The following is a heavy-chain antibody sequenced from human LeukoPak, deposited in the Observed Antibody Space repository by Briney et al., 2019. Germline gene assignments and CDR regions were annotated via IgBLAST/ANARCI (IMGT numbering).Heavy chain of an antibody. V-gene: IGHV3-21*04. CDR2: ISSSSSYI. J-gene: IGHJ4*02. Sequence: GGSLRLSCAASGFTFSSYSMNWVRQAPGKGLEWASSISSSSSYIYYADSVKGRSTISRDNAKNSLYLQMNSLRAEDTAVYYCAKVLSLRHFDWVLYIDHWGQGTMVTVSS. CDR3: AKVLSLRHFDWVLYIDH. D-gene: IGHD3-9*01. CDR1: GFTFSSYS.